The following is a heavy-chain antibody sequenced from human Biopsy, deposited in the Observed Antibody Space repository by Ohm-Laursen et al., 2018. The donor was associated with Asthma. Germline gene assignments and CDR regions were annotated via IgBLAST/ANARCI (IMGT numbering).Heavy chain of an antibody. CDR3: ARGQKSAGDRWFDP. J-gene: IGHJ5*02. Sequence: SVKVSCKASGYPFIGYHIHWMRQAPGQGLEWMGRINPNSGATNYAQKFQGRVTMTRDTSISTAYMEVSRLRSDETAVYYWARGQKSAGDRWFDPWGQGTLVTVSS. CDR2: INPNSGAT. V-gene: IGHV1-2*06. D-gene: IGHD6-13*01. CDR1: GYPFIGYH.